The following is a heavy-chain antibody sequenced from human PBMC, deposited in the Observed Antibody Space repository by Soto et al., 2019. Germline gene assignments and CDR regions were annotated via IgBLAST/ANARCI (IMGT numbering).Heavy chain of an antibody. CDR1: GGSISSGGYY. CDR3: ARDNGYSYGYTLDH. D-gene: IGHD5-18*01. Sequence: LSLTCTVSGGSISSGGYYWSWIRQHPGKGLEWIGYIYYSGSTYYNPSLKSRVAISVDTSKNQFSLKLSSVTAADTAVYYCARDNGYSYGYTLDHWGQGTLVTVS. CDR2: IYYSGST. V-gene: IGHV4-31*03. J-gene: IGHJ4*02.